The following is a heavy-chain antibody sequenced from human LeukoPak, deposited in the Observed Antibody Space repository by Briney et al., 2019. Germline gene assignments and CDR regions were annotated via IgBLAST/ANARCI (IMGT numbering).Heavy chain of an antibody. CDR1: GYTFTSYD. V-gene: IGHV1-8*01. J-gene: IGHJ4*02. Sequence: GASVKVSCKASGYTFTSYDINWVRQATGQGLERMGWMNPNSGNTGYAQKFQGRVTMTRNTSISTAYMELSSLRSEDTAVYYCATHSGYDGGVDYWGQGTLVTVSS. CDR3: ATHSGYDGGVDY. D-gene: IGHD5-12*01. CDR2: MNPNSGNT.